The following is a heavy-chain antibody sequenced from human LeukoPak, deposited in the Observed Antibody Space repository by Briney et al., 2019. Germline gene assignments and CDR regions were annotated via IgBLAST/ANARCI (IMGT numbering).Heavy chain of an antibody. D-gene: IGHD1-26*01. Sequence: SYTLSLTCTVSGDSISSSDYYWGGIRQPPGKALVWIGTISYSGSTYYNPSLQSRVTIFAETSKNQFSLELSSVTAADTAVYYCSRESGPFSPFGYWGQGTLVTVTS. J-gene: IGHJ4*02. V-gene: IGHV4-39*02. CDR1: GDSISSSDYY. CDR3: SRESGPFSPFGY. CDR2: ISYSGST.